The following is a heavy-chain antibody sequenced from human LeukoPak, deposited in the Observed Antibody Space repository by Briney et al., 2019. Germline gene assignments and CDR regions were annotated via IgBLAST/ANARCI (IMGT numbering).Heavy chain of an antibody. CDR2: IIPILGIA. J-gene: IGHJ4*02. CDR3: ARSGGSSGWYEPPYYFDY. CDR1: GGTFSSYA. D-gene: IGHD6-19*01. Sequence: SVKVSCKASGGTFSSYAISWVRQAPGQGLEWMGRIIPILGIANYAQKFQGRVTITADKSTSTAYMELSSLRSEDTAAYYCARSGGSSGWYEPPYYFDYWGQGTLVTVSS. V-gene: IGHV1-69*04.